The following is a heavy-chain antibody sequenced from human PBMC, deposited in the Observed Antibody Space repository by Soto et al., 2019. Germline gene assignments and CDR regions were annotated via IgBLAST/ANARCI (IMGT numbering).Heavy chain of an antibody. V-gene: IGHV3-11*06. CDR1: GFTFSDYY. CDR2: SSNSGTFA. J-gene: IGHJ4*02. Sequence: QVHLVESGGGLVKPGGSLRLSCAASGFTFSDYYMSWVRQAPGRGLEWISYSSNSGTFARYATSVKGRFSISRDNANHSLYLEMNSLRVEDTAVYYCARSGDNFNVLDYWGQGTPVTVSS. CDR3: ARSGDNFNVLDY. D-gene: IGHD1-1*01.